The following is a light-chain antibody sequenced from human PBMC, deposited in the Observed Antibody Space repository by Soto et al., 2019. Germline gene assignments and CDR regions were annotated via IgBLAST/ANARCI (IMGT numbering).Light chain of an antibody. CDR3: QQSHSAPLT. CDR2: VAS. V-gene: IGKV1-39*01. CDR1: QNIGTY. J-gene: IGKJ4*01. Sequence: DIQMTQSPSSLSASVGDRVTINCRASQNIGTYLNWYQYKPGQAPSLLIYVASSLQSGVPPRFSGSGSVTDFTLTISSLQPDDVATYFCQQSHSAPLTFGGGTKVEIK.